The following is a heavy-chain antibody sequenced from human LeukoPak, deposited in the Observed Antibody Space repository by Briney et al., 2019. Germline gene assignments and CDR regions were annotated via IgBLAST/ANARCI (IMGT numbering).Heavy chain of an antibody. D-gene: IGHD2-2*01. CDR3: ARGGIGVVPAAITFDY. CDR1: GGSFSGYY. CDR2: INHSGST. J-gene: IGHJ4*02. V-gene: IGHV4-34*01. Sequence: SETLSLTCAVYGGSFSGYYWSWIRQPPGKGLEWIGEINHSGSTNYNPSLKSRVTISVDTSKNQFSLKLSSVTAADTAVYYCARGGIGVVPAAITFDYWGQGTLVTVSS.